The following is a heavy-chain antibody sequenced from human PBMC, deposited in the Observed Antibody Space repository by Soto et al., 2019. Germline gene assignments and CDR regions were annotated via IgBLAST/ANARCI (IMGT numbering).Heavy chain of an antibody. CDR1: GGSVSSSSYY. CDR3: ARIDSSGGLDS. D-gene: IGHD3-22*01. J-gene: IGHJ1*01. V-gene: IGHV4-39*02. CDR2: VYYRGRT. Sequence: QLQLQESGPGLVEPSETLSLTCIVSGGSVSSSSYYWGWIRQPPGKGLEWIGSVYYRGRTYYSPSSESXXTXSXXMSKTRFSLNLSSVTAADTAVYYCARIDSSGGLDSWGQGILVTVSS.